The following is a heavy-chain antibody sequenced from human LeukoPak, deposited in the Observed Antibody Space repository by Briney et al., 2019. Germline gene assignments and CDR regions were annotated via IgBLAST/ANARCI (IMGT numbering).Heavy chain of an antibody. CDR3: ARGSLYYDSSGYQRYYFDY. CDR1: GGSISSSSYY. D-gene: IGHD3-22*01. V-gene: IGHV4-39*07. CDR2: IYYSGST. J-gene: IGHJ4*02. Sequence: SETLSLTCTVSGGSISSSSYYWGWIRQPPGKGLEWIGSIYYSGSTYYNPSLKSRVTISVDTSKNQFSLKLSSVTAADTAVYYCARGSLYYDSSGYQRYYFDYWGQGTLVTVSS.